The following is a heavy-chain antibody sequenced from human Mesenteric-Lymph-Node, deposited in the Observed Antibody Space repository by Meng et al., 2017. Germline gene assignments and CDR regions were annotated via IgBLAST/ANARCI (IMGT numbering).Heavy chain of an antibody. V-gene: IGHV4-38-2*01. J-gene: IGHJ4*02. Sequence: SETLSLTCAVSASSGSFWGWIRQPPGKGLEWIGSIYHSGGTDYNPSLKSRVTISKDTSKNQFSLKLSSVTAADTAVYYCARAALVGATADDYWGQGTLVTVSS. CDR2: IYHSGGT. D-gene: IGHD1-26*01. CDR1: ASSGSF. CDR3: ARAALVGATADDY.